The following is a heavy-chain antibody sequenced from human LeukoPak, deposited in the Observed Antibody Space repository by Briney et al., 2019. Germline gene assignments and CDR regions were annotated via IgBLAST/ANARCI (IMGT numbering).Heavy chain of an antibody. Sequence: SQTLSLTCTVSGGSISIGGYYWSWIRQHPGKGLEWIGYIYYSGSTYYNPSLKSRVTISVDTSKNQFSLKLSSVTAADTAVYYCARDLVQQLAPRGWFDPWGQGTLVTVSS. J-gene: IGHJ5*02. V-gene: IGHV4-31*03. CDR1: GGSISIGGYY. D-gene: IGHD6-13*01. CDR3: ARDLVQQLAPRGWFDP. CDR2: IYYSGST.